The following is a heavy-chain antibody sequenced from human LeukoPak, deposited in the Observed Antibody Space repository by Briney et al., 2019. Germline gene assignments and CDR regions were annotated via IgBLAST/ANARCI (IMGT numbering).Heavy chain of an antibody. Sequence: GGSLRLSCAASGFTFSNYAMSWVRQAPGKGLEWVSGISGSGDSTYYADSVKGRFTISRDNSKNTLYLQMNSLRAEDTAVYYCAKDQGPFIGLFDPWGQGTLVTVSS. J-gene: IGHJ5*02. V-gene: IGHV3-23*01. CDR1: GFTFSNYA. D-gene: IGHD2-15*01. CDR3: AKDQGPFIGLFDP. CDR2: ISGSGDST.